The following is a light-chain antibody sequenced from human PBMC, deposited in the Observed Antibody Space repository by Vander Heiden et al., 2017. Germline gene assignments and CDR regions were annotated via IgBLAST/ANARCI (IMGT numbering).Light chain of an antibody. V-gene: IGKV1-39*01. CDR3: QQSYSVPFT. Sequence: DIQMTQSPSSLSASVGDRVTITCRASQSINNILNWYQQRPGKAPKLLIYGASSLQSEVPSRFSASASGTDFTLSSSSLQPEDSATYYCQQSYSVPFTFGQGTKLEIK. CDR1: QSINNI. J-gene: IGKJ2*01. CDR2: GAS.